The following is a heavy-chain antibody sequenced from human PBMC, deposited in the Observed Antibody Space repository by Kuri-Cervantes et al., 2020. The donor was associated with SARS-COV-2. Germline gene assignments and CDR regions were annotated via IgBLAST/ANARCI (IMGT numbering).Heavy chain of an antibody. J-gene: IGHJ4*02. Sequence: SETLSLTCTVSGGSISSYYWSWIRQPPGKGLEWIGYIYYSGSTNYNPSLKSRVTISVDTSKNQFSLKLRSVTAADSAVYYCARQNGVYVITDFWGQGSLVTVSS. CDR1: GGSISSYY. CDR2: IYYSGST. CDR3: ARQNGVYVITDF. V-gene: IGHV4-59*08. D-gene: IGHD4-17*01.